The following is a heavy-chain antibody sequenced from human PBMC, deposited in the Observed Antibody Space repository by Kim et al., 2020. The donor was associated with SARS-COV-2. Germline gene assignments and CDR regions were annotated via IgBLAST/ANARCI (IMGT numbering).Heavy chain of an antibody. CDR1: GFTFSSYG. D-gene: IGHD7-27*01. CDR2: ISYDGSNK. V-gene: IGHV3-30*18. J-gene: IGHJ2*01. CDR3: AKLVRKIRSGCGPRHFDP. Sequence: GGSLRLSCAASGFTFSSYGMHWVRQAPGKGLEWVAVISYDGSNKYYADSVKGRFTISRDNSKNTLYLQMNSLRAEDTAVYYCAKLVRKIRSGCGPRHFDPWGRGTLVTVSS.